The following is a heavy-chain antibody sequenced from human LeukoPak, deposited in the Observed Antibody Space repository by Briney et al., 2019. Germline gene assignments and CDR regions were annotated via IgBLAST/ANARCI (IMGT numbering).Heavy chain of an antibody. CDR1: GFTFNNYW. J-gene: IGHJ6*02. Sequence: GGSLRLSCEASGFTFNNYWMSWVRQAPRKGLEWVANIKQDESEKSYVDSVKGRFTISRDNAKNSLFLQMDSLRAEDTAVYYCARGYFSSSGRGMDVWGQGTTVTVSS. CDR3: ARGYFSSSGRGMDV. CDR2: IKQDESEK. V-gene: IGHV3-7*01. D-gene: IGHD6-13*01.